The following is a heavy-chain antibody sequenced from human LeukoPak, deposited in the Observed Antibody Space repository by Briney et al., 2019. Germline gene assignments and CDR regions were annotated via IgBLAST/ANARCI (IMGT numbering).Heavy chain of an antibody. V-gene: IGHV4-38-2*01. J-gene: IGHJ5*02. CDR3: ARHDGDCSTTSCLNWFNP. CDR1: GYSISSGYY. CDR2: IYYSVST. D-gene: IGHD2-2*01. Sequence: SETLSLTCAVSGYSISSGYYWGWIRQPPGRGLEWIGSIYYSVSTHYNPSLKSRVTISIDTSKNQISLKLNSVTAADTAVYYCARHDGDCSTTSCLNWFNPLGQGTLVTVSS.